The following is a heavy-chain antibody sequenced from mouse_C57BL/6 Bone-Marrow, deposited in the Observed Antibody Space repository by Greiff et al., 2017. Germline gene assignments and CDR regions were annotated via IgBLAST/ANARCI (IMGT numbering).Heavy chain of an antibody. CDR1: GYTFTSYW. CDR3: ASSGPLGRSFDY. J-gene: IGHJ2*01. V-gene: IGHV1-55*01. Sequence: QVQLQQPGAELVKPGASVKMSCKASGYTFTSYWITWVKQRPGQGLEWIGDIYPTSGRTNYNEKFKSKAILTVDTSSNTADMQLSSLTSEDSAVFYGASSGPLGRSFDYWGQGTTLTVSS. CDR2: IYPTSGRT. D-gene: IGHD4-1*01.